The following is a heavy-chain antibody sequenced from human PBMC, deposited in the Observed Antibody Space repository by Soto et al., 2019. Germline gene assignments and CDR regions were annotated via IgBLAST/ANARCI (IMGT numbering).Heavy chain of an antibody. D-gene: IGHD3-16*02. CDR1: GYSFTSYW. CDR2: IGPSDSYT. V-gene: IGHV5-10-1*01. Sequence: PGESLKISCKGSGYSFTSYWISWVRQMPGKGLEWMGRIGPSDSYTNYSPSFQGHVTISADKSISTAYLQWSSLKASDTAMYYCARLYREGRYYYGMDVWGQGTTVTVSS. CDR3: ARLYREGRYYYGMDV. J-gene: IGHJ6*02.